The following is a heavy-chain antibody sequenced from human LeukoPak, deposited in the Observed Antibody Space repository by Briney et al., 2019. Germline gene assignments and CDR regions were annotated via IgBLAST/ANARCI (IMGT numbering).Heavy chain of an antibody. CDR3: ARARDSSGYYYVPYYFDY. Sequence: SETLSLTCTVSGGSISSYYWSWIRQPPGKGLEWIGYIYYSGSTNYNPSLKSRVTISVDTSKNQFSLKLSSVTAADTAVYYCARARDSSGYYYVPYYFDYWGQGTLVTVSS. J-gene: IGHJ4*02. CDR1: GGSISSYY. CDR2: IYYSGST. D-gene: IGHD3-22*01. V-gene: IGHV4-59*01.